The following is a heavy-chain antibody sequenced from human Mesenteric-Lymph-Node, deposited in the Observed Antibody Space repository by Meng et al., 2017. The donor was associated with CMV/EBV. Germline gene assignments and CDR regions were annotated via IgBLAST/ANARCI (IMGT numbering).Heavy chain of an antibody. CDR1: GFSLSTSGVG. CDR3: AHMGVYCSGGSCFNNWFDP. CDR2: IYWNDDK. Sequence: FGPTLVKPTQTLTLTCTFSGFSLSTSGVGVGWIRQPPGKALEWLALIYWNDDKRYSPSLKSRLTITKDTSKNQVVLTMTNMDPVDTATYYCAHMGVYCSGGSCFNNWFDPWGQGTLVTVSS. J-gene: IGHJ5*02. V-gene: IGHV2-5*01. D-gene: IGHD2-15*01.